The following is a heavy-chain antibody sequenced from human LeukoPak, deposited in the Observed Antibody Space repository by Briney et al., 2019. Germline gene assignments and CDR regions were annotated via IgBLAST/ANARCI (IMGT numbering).Heavy chain of an antibody. CDR2: IYHSGST. J-gene: IGHJ4*02. CDR1: GGSISSTNW. CDR3: ARGSTVTTKPFYYFDY. Sequence: PSGTLSLTCDVSGGSISSTNWWNWVRQPPGKGLEWIGEIYHSGSTNYKPSLESRVTISVDKSKNQFSLKLNSVTAADTAVYYCARGSTVTTKPFYYFDYWGQGTLVTVSS. V-gene: IGHV4-4*02. D-gene: IGHD4-17*01.